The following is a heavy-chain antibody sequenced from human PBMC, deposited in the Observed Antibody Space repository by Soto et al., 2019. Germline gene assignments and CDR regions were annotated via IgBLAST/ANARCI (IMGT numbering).Heavy chain of an antibody. CDR2: INEDGSEK. J-gene: IGHJ4*02. CDR1: GFTFSTYW. V-gene: IGHV3-7*04. CDR3: AREELGDPDK. Sequence: EVQLAESGGGLVQPGGSLRLSCVVSGFTFSTYWMAWVRQAPGKGLEWVANINEDGSEKYHVDSVKGRFTISRDNAKKSLYLQMNSLRVEDTAVYYCAREELGDPDKWGQGTLVTVSS. D-gene: IGHD3-16*01.